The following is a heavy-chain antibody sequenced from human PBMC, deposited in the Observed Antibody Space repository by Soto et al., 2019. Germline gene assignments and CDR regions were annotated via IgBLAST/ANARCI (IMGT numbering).Heavy chain of an antibody. CDR2: ISAYNGNT. V-gene: IGHV1-18*01. D-gene: IGHD3-3*01. CDR1: GYTFRSYG. Sequence: ASVKVSCKASGYTFRSYGISWVRQAPGQGLEWMGWISAYNGNTKNAQNLQGRVTLTTDTSTSTAYMELRSLRYDDTAVYFCARGADFWSGYRWFDPWGQGTLVTVYS. CDR3: ARGADFWSGYRWFDP. J-gene: IGHJ5*02.